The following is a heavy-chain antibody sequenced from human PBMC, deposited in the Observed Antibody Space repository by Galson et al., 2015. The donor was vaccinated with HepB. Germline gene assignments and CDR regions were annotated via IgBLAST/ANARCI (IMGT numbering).Heavy chain of an antibody. V-gene: IGHV4-34*01. CDR1: GGSFSGYY. J-gene: IGHJ6*02. CDR3: ARGRSGYYYYYYGMDV. CDR2: INHSGST. D-gene: IGHD3-3*01. Sequence: LSLTCAVYGGSFSGYYWSWIRQPPGKGLEWIGEINHSGSTNYNPSLKSRVTISVDTSKNQFSLKLSSVTAADTAVYYCARGRSGYYYYYYGMDVWGQGTTVTVSS.